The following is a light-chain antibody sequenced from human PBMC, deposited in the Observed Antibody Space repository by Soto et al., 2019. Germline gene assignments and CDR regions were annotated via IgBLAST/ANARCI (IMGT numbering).Light chain of an antibody. J-gene: IGKJ4*01. CDR2: GAS. CDR3: HQYGSSPFT. CDR1: QSVSANY. Sequence: EIVLTQSPGTRSLSPGDRATLSCRASQSVSANYLAWYQQKPGQAPRLLIYGASSRATGIPDRFSGSGSGTDFTLTISRLEPEDFAVYFCHQYGSSPFTFGGGTQVEIK. V-gene: IGKV3-20*01.